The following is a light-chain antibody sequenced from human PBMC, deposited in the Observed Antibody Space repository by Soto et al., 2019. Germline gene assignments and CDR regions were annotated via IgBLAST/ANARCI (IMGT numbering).Light chain of an antibody. V-gene: IGKV4-1*01. CDR1: KSVLFTPNNRNY. Sequence: DIVMTQSPDSLAVSLGERATINCKSSKSVLFTPNNRNYLVWYQQKPGQPPKVLISWASTRESGVPDRFSGSGSVTNFTLTISSLHAEEVDLYYCQQFYTTPVTLGVGTKVDIK. J-gene: IGKJ4*01. CDR2: WAS. CDR3: QQFYTTPVT.